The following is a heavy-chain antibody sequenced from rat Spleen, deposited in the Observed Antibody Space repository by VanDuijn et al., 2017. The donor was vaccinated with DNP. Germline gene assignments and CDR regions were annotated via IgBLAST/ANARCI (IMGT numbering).Heavy chain of an antibody. D-gene: IGHD1-12*02. J-gene: IGHJ1*01. CDR1: GFTFSDYY. CDR2: ITNTGGNI. CDR3: AKDMDYDGSYYYGWYFDF. V-gene: IGHV5-25*01. Sequence: EVQLVESDGGLVQPGRSLKLSCAASGFTFSDYYMAWVRQAPGRGLEWVASITNTGGNIYYPDSVKGRFTISRDNAQNTLYLQMDSLRSEDTATYYCAKDMDYDGSYYYGWYFDFWGPGTMVTVSS.